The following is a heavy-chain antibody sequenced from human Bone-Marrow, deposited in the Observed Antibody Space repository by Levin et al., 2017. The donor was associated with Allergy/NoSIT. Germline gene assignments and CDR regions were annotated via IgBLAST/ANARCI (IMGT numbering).Heavy chain of an antibody. D-gene: IGHD5-18*01. Sequence: GGSLRLSCEASRFSFRISQMHWVRQAPGKGLEWVAGIGLIGAISFYPNSVRGRFTVSRDHATNTLYLQMDSLTAEDTAVYYCAGEGYSYKGFDLWGQGTLVTVSA. J-gene: IGHJ5*01. CDR2: IGLIGAIS. CDR1: RFSFRISQ. V-gene: IGHV3-23*01. CDR3: AGEGYSYKGFDL.